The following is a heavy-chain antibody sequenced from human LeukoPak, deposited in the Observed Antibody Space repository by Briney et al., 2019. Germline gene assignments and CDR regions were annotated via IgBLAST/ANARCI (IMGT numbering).Heavy chain of an antibody. CDR1: GFIFSSYW. Sequence: GGSLRLSCAASGFIFSSYWMSWVRQAPGKGLEWVANIKQDGSEKYYVDSVKGRFTISRDNAKNSLYLQMNSLRAEDTAVYYCASGDSWSGYRGGAFDIWGQGTMVTVSS. J-gene: IGHJ3*02. D-gene: IGHD3-3*01. CDR2: IKQDGSEK. CDR3: ASGDSWSGYRGGAFDI. V-gene: IGHV3-7*01.